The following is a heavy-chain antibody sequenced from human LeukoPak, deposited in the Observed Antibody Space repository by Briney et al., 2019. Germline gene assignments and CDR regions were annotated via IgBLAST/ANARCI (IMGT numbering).Heavy chain of an antibody. CDR1: YX. Sequence: YXXSXVRQAPGKGLEGVANIKQDRSEKYYVDSVKGRFTISRDNAKNSLYLQMNSLRAEDTAVYYCARGRRDTQYQVFDYWGQGTLVTVSS. CDR2: IKQDRSEK. CDR3: ARGRRDTQYQVFDY. V-gene: IGHV3-7*01. J-gene: IGHJ4*02. D-gene: IGHD2-2*01.